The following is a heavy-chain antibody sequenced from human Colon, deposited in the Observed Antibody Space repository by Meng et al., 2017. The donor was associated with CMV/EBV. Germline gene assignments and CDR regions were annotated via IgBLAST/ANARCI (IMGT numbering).Heavy chain of an antibody. J-gene: IGHJ6*02. CDR2: ISSSGAYI. CDR1: GFTVSSNY. CDR3: TRGYKGYCTSTSCLAHGMDV. D-gene: IGHD2-2*01. Sequence: GGSLRLSCAASGFTVSSNYMSWVRQAPGKGLEWVSSISSSGAYIYYADSVKGRFTISRDDAKNSLNLQMSSLRDGDTAVYYCTRGYKGYCTSTSCLAHGMDVWGQGTTVTVSS. V-gene: IGHV3-21*01.